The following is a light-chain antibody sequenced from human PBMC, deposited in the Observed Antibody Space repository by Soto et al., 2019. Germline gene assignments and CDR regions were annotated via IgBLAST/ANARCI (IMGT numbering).Light chain of an antibody. V-gene: IGKV3-11*01. CDR3: QQRSTWPT. CDR2: DAS. J-gene: IGKJ5*01. CDR1: KSVDFH. Sequence: EIVLTQSPGTLSLSPGKRATLSCRASKSVDFHLAWYQQKPGQAPRLLIYDASVRATGTPARFSGSGSGTAFTLTISSLEPEDFALYYCQQRSTWPTFGQGTRLEIK.